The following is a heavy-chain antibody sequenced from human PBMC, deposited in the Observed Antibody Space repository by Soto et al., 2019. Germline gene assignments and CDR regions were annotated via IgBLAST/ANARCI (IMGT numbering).Heavy chain of an antibody. V-gene: IGHV3-30*18. CDR1: GFTFSSYW. J-gene: IGHJ4*02. CDR2: ISYDGSNK. CDR3: AKDTSSGWEGFDY. Sequence: GGSLRLSCAASGFTFSSYWMSWVRQAPGKGLEWVTVISYDGSNKYYADSVKGRFTISRDNSKNTLYLQMNSLRAEDTAVYYWAKDTSSGWEGFDYWGQGTLVTVSS. D-gene: IGHD6-19*01.